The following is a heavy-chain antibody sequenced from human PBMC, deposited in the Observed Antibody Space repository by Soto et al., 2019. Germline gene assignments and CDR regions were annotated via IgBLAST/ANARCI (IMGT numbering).Heavy chain of an antibody. Sequence: QVQLVESGGGVVQPGRSLRLSCAASGFIFTSYGMHWARQAPGKGLEWAAVIEYDGSNENYADSVKGRFTISRDKSKNMLYLQMNSLRAEDTAVYYCARDQAEMATTTLGYWGQGTLVTVSS. J-gene: IGHJ4*02. CDR3: ARDQAEMATTTLGY. V-gene: IGHV3-30*03. CDR1: GFIFTSYG. CDR2: IEYDGSNE. D-gene: IGHD1-1*01.